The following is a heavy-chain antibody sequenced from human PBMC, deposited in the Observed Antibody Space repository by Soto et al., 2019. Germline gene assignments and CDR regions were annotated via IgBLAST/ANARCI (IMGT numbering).Heavy chain of an antibody. D-gene: IGHD3-3*01. CDR2: ISYDGSNK. J-gene: IGHJ6*02. V-gene: IGHV3-30-3*01. CDR3: ARASYDFWSGGPLDYYYGMDV. CDR1: GFTFSSYA. Sequence: GSLRLSCAASGFTFSSYAMHWVRQAPGKGLEWVTVISYDGSNKYYADSVKGRFTISRDNSKNTLYLQMNSLRAEDTAVYYCARASYDFWSGGPLDYYYGMDVWGQGTTVTVSS.